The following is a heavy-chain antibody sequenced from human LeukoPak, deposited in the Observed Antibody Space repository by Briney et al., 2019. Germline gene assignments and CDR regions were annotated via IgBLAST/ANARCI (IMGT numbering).Heavy chain of an antibody. Sequence: SETLSLTCTVSGGSISSSSYYWGWIRQPPGKGLEWIGSIYYSGSTYYNPSLKSRVTISVDTSKNQFSLKLSSVTAADTAVYYCARDGPDYSNYEGDYYYMDVWGKGTTVTVSS. V-gene: IGHV4-39*07. J-gene: IGHJ6*03. CDR1: GGSISSSSYY. CDR2: IYYSGST. D-gene: IGHD4-11*01. CDR3: ARDGPDYSNYEGDYYYMDV.